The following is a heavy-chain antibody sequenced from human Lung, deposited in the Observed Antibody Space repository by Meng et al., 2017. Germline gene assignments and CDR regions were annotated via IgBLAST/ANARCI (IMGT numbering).Heavy chain of an antibody. V-gene: IGHV1-2*06. CDR3: ARDEDISAAGKLFGDY. CDR1: AYPCPAQW. Sequence: GAEVKEPGSPLKVSCNAFAYPCPAQWLHWVRRAPGQGLEWMGRINPKSGDTHYAQRFQGRVTMTGDTSISTAYMELSGLRSDDTAMYYCARDEDISAAGKLFGDYWGQGTLVTVSS. CDR2: INPKSGDT. J-gene: IGHJ4*02. D-gene: IGHD6-13*01.